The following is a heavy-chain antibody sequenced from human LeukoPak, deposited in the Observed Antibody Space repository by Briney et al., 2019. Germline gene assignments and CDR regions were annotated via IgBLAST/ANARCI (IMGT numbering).Heavy chain of an antibody. CDR2: IYYSGST. CDR3: ARGVGTIGDDY. D-gene: IGHD2-21*02. CDR1: GDSISTYY. J-gene: IGHJ4*02. V-gene: IGHV4-59*01. Sequence: SETLSLTCTVSGDSISTYYWSWIRQPPGKGLEWIGYIYYSGSTTYNPSLKSRVTISVDTSKNQFSLKLSSVTAADSAVYYCARGVGTIGDDYWGQGTLVTVSS.